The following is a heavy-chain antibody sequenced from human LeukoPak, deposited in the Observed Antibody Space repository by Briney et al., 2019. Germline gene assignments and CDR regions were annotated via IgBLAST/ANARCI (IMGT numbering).Heavy chain of an antibody. Sequence: SETLSLTRTVSGGSISSSSYYWGWIRQPPGKGLEWIGYIYYSGSTNYNPSLKSRVTISVDTSKNQFSLKLSSVTAADTAVYYCARGPAYYYYYMDVWGKGTTVTVSS. CDR1: GGSISSSSYY. J-gene: IGHJ6*03. CDR3: ARGPAYYYYYMDV. CDR2: IYYSGST. V-gene: IGHV4-61*05.